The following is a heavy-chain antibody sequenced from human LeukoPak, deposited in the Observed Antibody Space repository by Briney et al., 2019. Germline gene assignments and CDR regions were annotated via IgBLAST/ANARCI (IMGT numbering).Heavy chain of an antibody. D-gene: IGHD5-24*01. CDR1: GFTFSSYA. J-gene: IGHJ3*02. CDR2: ISGSGGST. Sequence: PGGSLRLSCAASGFTFSSYAMGWVRQAPGKGLEWVSAISGSGGSTYYADSVKGRFTISRDNAKNSLYLQMNSLRAEDTAVYYCARPVEMATITSAFDIWGQGTMVTVSS. V-gene: IGHV3-23*01. CDR3: ARPVEMATITSAFDI.